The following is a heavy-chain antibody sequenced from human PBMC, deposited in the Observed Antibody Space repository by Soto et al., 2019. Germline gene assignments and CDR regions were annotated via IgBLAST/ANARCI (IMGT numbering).Heavy chain of an antibody. J-gene: IGHJ5*02. D-gene: IGHD6-13*01. CDR2: IYYSGKT. CDR3: GRPWGIGLTPPGP. CDR1: GASINNTSYY. V-gene: IGHV4-39*01. Sequence: SETLSLTCTVSGASINNTSYYWGWIRQSPGKGLEWIGNIYYSGKTYYSPSLKSRVSISVDASRNQFSLRLSSVTAADTAVYYCGRPWGIGLTPPGPWGQGVLVTVAS.